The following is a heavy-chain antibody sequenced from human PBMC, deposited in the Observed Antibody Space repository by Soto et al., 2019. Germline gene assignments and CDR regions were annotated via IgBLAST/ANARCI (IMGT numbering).Heavy chain of an antibody. V-gene: IGHV4-59*01. Sequence: QVQLQESGPGLVKPSETLSLTCTVSGGSISSYYWSWIRQPPGKGLEWIGYIYYSGSTNYNPSLKSRVTISVDTSKNQFSLKLNSVTAADTAVYYCARDRDGGNDYYYSYGMDVWGQGTTVTVSS. CDR1: GGSISSYY. J-gene: IGHJ6*02. CDR3: ARDRDGGNDYYYSYGMDV. D-gene: IGHD2-15*01. CDR2: IYYSGST.